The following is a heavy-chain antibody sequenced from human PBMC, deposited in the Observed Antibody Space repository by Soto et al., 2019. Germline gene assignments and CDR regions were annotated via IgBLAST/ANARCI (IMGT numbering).Heavy chain of an antibody. D-gene: IGHD3-16*02. Sequence: EVQLVESGGGLVQPGGSLRLSCAASGFTFSSYEMNWVRQAPGKGLEWGSDISSSGSTIYYADSVKGRFTISRDNAKNTLYLQMNSLRAEDTAVYYCARRDYDYVWGSYRTFDYWGQGTLVTVSS. CDR3: ARRDYDYVWGSYRTFDY. V-gene: IGHV3-48*03. CDR1: GFTFSSYE. J-gene: IGHJ4*02. CDR2: ISSSGSTI.